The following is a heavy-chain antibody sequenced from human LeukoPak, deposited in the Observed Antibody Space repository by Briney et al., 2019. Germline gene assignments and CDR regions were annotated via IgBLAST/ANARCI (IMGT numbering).Heavy chain of an antibody. CDR1: GFTFSSYS. Sequence: GGSLRLSCAASGFTFSSYSMNWVRQAPGKGLEWVSSISSSSSYIYYADSVKGRFTISRDNAKNSLYLQMNSLRAEGTAVYYCASLSGLRFKAEYFQHWGQGTLVTVSS. CDR3: ASLSGLRFKAEYFQH. J-gene: IGHJ1*01. V-gene: IGHV3-21*01. CDR2: ISSSSSYI. D-gene: IGHD5-12*01.